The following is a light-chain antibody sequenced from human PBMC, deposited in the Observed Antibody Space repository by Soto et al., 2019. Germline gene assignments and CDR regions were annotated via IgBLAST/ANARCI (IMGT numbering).Light chain of an antibody. CDR2: EVS. CDR1: SSDDGGYNY. Sequence: QSVLTQPASVSGSPGQSITISCTGTSSDDGGYNYVSWYQQHPGKAPKFIIYEVSKRPSGVSNRFSGSKSGNTASLTISGLQAEDEADYYCSSHTSTSPYVFGTGTKVTVL. CDR3: SSHTSTSPYV. V-gene: IGLV2-14*01. J-gene: IGLJ1*01.